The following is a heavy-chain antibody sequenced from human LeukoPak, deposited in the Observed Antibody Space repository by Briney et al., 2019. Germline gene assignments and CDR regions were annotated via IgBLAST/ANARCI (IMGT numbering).Heavy chain of an antibody. CDR2: INSDGSST. J-gene: IGHJ4*02. CDR1: GFTFSSYC. CDR3: ARPRTDY. V-gene: IGHV3-74*01. Sequence: PGGSLTLSCAPSGFTFSSYCMHWVRQAPGKALVCFSSINSDGSSTIYAHSVKGRFTIPRHNAKNTLYMQMNSLRTEDTYVYYCARPRTDYWGEGNLVTVSS.